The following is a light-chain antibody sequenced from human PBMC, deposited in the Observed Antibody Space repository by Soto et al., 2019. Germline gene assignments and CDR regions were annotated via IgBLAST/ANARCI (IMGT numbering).Light chain of an antibody. CDR3: ASLTTTNFV. J-gene: IGLJ1*01. Sequence: QSVLTQPASVSGSPGQSITISCTGTSSDVGAYNLVSWYQHLPDKAPKRIISEVTNRPSGVSDRFSGSKSGNTASLTISGLQAEDEADYYCASLTTTNFVFGSGTKVTVL. CDR1: SSDVGAYNL. CDR2: EVT. V-gene: IGLV2-14*01.